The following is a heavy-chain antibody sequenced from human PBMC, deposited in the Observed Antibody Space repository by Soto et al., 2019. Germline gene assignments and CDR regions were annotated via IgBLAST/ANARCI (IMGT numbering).Heavy chain of an antibody. CDR2: IAVGSGYT. Sequence: ASVKVSCKASGFTFTSSAFQWVRQALGQRLEWIGWIAVGSGYTNYAQRFQDRVTLTRDMSTATTYMELSRLTSEDTAIYYCAADATAWQKMVPSEYLGQGTLVIVSS. J-gene: IGHJ4*02. D-gene: IGHD2-8*01. V-gene: IGHV1-58*01. CDR3: AADATAWQKMVPSEY. CDR1: GFTFTSSA.